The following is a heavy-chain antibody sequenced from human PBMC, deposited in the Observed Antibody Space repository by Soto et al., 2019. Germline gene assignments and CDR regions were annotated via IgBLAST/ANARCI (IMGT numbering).Heavy chain of an antibody. D-gene: IGHD5-18*01. Sequence: GGSLRLSCAASGFTFSSYAMHWVRQAPGKGLEWVAVISYDGSNKYYADSVKGRFTISRDNSKNTLYLQMNSLRAEDTAVYYCARDQSAYSYGYNYFDYWGQGTLVTVSS. V-gene: IGHV3-30-3*01. CDR1: GFTFSSYA. J-gene: IGHJ4*02. CDR2: ISYDGSNK. CDR3: ARDQSAYSYGYNYFDY.